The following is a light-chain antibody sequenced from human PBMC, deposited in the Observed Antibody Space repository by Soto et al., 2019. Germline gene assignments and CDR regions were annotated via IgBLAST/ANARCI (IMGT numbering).Light chain of an antibody. J-gene: IGKJ1*01. CDR2: GVS. V-gene: IGKV3-20*01. Sequence: EIVLTQSPASLSLSPGERATLSCRASQSVINNYLAWYQERRGQAPRLLIYGVSERATGTQDRFSGSGSGTDFTLTITRLEPEGFAVYYCHLYGTSSPPWTFGQGTRVEIK. CDR3: HLYGTSSPPWT. CDR1: QSVINNY.